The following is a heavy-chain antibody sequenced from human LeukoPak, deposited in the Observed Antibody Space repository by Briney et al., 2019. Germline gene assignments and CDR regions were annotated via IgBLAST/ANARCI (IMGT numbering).Heavy chain of an antibody. CDR3: ARGSVRASSSSLAKRSIPSFDP. CDR2: INHSGST. D-gene: IGHD6-6*01. CDR1: GGSFSGYY. Sequence: SETLSLTCAVYGGSFSGYYWSWLRQPPGKGLEWIGEINHSGSTNYNPSLKSRVTISVDTSKNQFSLKLSSVTAADTAVYYCARGSVRASSSSLAKRSIPSFDPWGQGTLVTVSS. J-gene: IGHJ5*02. V-gene: IGHV4-34*01.